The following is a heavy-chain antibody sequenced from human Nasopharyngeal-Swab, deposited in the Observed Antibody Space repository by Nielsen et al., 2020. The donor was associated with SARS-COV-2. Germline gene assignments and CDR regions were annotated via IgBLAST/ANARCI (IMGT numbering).Heavy chain of an antibody. Sequence: SETLSLTFTVSGVSISSSSYYWGWIRQPPGKGLEWIGSIYSSGSTYYNPSLKSRVTISVDTSKNQFSLKLSSVTAADTAVYYCARLLDYWGQGTLVTVSS. CDR3: ARLLDY. CDR1: GVSISSSSYY. J-gene: IGHJ4*02. CDR2: IYSSGST. V-gene: IGHV4-39*01.